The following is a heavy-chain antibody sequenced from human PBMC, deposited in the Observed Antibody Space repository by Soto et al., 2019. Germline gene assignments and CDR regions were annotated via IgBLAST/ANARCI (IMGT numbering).Heavy chain of an antibody. CDR3: ARGLYGSGSYPYYYYYYGMDV. CDR1: GGSIISGGCC. CDR2: IYYSGST. V-gene: IGHV4-30-4*01. Sequence: PSVTLSVTWTVSGGSIISGGCCWSWNRQPPGKGLEWIGYIYYSGSTYYNPSLKSRVTISVDTSKNQFSLKLSSVTAADTAVYYCARGLYGSGSYPYYYYYYGMDVWGQGTTVTVSS. D-gene: IGHD3-10*01. J-gene: IGHJ6*02.